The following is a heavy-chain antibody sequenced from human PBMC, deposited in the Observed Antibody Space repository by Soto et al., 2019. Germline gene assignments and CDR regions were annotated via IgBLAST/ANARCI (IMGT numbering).Heavy chain of an antibody. CDR3: TTSHAGELNN. D-gene: IGHD1-7*01. CDR1: GGSISSSSW. V-gene: IGHV4-4*02. CDR2: IFESGAT. J-gene: IGHJ4*02. Sequence: QVQLQESGPGLVKPSGTLSLTGAASGGSISSSSWWTWVRQSPGKGLEWIGEIFESGATNYNPSLKSRLTMSVDKSKNQFSLNLSSLTAADTAVYFCTTSHAGELNNWGQGTLVTVSS.